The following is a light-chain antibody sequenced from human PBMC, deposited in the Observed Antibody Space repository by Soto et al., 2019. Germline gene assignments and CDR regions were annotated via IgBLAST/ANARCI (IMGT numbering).Light chain of an antibody. Sequence: QSVLTQPPSVSAAPGQKVTISCSGSTSNIGNNYVSWYQQLPGTAPKLLSYDNNKRPSGISDRFSGSKSGTSATLGITGLQTGDEADYYCGTWDSSINAGVFGGGTKLTVL. J-gene: IGLJ2*01. CDR3: GTWDSSINAGV. CDR2: DNN. V-gene: IGLV1-51*01. CDR1: TSNIGNNY.